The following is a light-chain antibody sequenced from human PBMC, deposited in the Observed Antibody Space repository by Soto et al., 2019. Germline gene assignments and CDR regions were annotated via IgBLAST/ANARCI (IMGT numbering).Light chain of an antibody. J-gene: IGKJ1*01. CDR3: QQYHSAPQT. CDR2: WAS. V-gene: IGKV4-1*01. CDR1: QSVLFSPNNKNY. Sequence: DIVMTQSPASLAVSLGERATINCKSSQSVLFSPNNKNYLAWYQQKPGQPPKLLIYWASTRESGVPDRFSGSGSGTDFTLTISSLQAEDVAFYYCQQYHSAPQTFGQGTKVGIK.